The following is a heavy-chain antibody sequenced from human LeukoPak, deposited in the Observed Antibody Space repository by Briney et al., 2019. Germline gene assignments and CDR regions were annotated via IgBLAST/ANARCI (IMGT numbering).Heavy chain of an antibody. CDR1: GFTFSSYA. CDR3: ANPPTTDYDYVWGSYRLGDDAFDI. CDR2: ISGSGGST. V-gene: IGHV3-23*01. J-gene: IGHJ3*02. D-gene: IGHD3-16*02. Sequence: GGSLRLSCAASGFTFSSYAMSWVRQAPGKGLEWVSAISGSGGSTYYPDSVKGRFTISRDNSKNPLYLQMNSLRAEDTAVYYCANPPTTDYDYVWGSYRLGDDAFDIWGQGTMVTVSS.